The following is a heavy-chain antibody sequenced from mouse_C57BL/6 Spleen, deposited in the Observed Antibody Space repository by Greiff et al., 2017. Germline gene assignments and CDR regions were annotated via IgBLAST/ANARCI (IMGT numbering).Heavy chain of an antibody. CDR2: IYPGDGDT. J-gene: IGHJ3*01. V-gene: IGHV1-82*01. CDR1: GYAFSSSW. Sequence: QVQLKESGPELVKPGASVKISCKASGYAFSSSWMNWVKQRPGKGLEWIGRIYPGDGDTNYNGKFKGKATLTADKSSSTAYMQLSSLTSEDSAVYFCAANWDPFAYWGQGTLVTVSA. CDR3: AANWDPFAY. D-gene: IGHD4-1*01.